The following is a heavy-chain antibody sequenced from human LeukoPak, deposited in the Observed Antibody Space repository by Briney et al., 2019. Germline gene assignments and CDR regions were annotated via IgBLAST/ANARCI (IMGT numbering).Heavy chain of an antibody. D-gene: IGHD3-9*01. J-gene: IGHJ4*02. CDR2: IKQDGSEE. CDR1: GFTFSGYW. CDR3: ARNGRGRLTGYSSPPDY. Sequence: PGGSLRLSCAASGFTFSGYWMSWVRQAPGKGLEWVANIKQDGSEEYYVDSVKGRFTISRDNAKNSLYLQMNSLRAEDTAVYYCARNGRGRLTGYSSPPDYWGQGTLVTVSS. V-gene: IGHV3-7*01.